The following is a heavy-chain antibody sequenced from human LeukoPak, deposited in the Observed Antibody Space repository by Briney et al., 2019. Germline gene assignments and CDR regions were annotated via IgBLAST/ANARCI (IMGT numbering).Heavy chain of an antibody. J-gene: IGHJ4*02. CDR2: IYYSGST. V-gene: IGHV4-30-4*01. Sequence: PSQTLSLTCTVSGGSISSGDYYWSWIRQAPGKGLEWIGHIYYSGSTYYNPSLKSRVTISVDTSKNQFSLKLSSVTAADTAVYYCASFYQAYYFDYWGQGTLVTVSS. CDR3: ASFYQAYYFDY. CDR1: GGSISSGDYY. D-gene: IGHD2-21*01.